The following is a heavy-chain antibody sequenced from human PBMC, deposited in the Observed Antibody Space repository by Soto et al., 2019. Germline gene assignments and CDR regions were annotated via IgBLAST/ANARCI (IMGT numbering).Heavy chain of an antibody. D-gene: IGHD1-26*01. CDR3: ARELGGSYYGFDY. CDR2: IYYSGST. CDR1: GGSVSSGSYY. J-gene: IGHJ4*02. V-gene: IGHV4-61*01. Sequence: SETLSLTCTVSGGSVSSGSYYWSWIRQPPGKGLEWIGYIYYSGSTNYNPSLKSRVTISVDTSKNQFSLKLSSVTAADTAVYYCARELGGSYYGFDYWGQGTLVTVSS.